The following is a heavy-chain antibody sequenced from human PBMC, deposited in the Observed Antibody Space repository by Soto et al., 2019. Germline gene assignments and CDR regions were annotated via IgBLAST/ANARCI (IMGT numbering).Heavy chain of an antibody. D-gene: IGHD5-18*01. CDR2: IYYSGST. CDR3: ARGFATAMVYFDY. V-gene: IGHV4-31*03. Sequence: SETLSLTCTVSGGSISSGGYYWSWIRQHPGKGLEWIGYIYYSGSTYYNPSLKSRVTISVDTSKNQFSLKLSSVTAADTAVYYCARGFATAMVYFDYWGQGTLVTLSS. CDR1: GGSISSGGYY. J-gene: IGHJ4*02.